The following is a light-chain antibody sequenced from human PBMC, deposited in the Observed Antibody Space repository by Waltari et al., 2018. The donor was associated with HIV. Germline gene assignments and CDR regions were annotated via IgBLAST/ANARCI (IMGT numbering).Light chain of an antibody. V-gene: IGLV1-40*01. Sequence: QSVLSQPPSVSGVPGQRVTFSCIGSSSNIGAGYDVHWYQHLPGTAPKLLIYAHPTRPSGVPDRFSGSKSGTSASLTITGLQAEDESDYYCQSFDNSLRASVFGGGTRLTVL. CDR1: SSNIGAGYD. CDR3: QSFDNSLRASV. J-gene: IGLJ3*02. CDR2: AHP.